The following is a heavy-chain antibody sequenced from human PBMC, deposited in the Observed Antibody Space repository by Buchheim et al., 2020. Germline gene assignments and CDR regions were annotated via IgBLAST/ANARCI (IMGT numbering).Heavy chain of an antibody. V-gene: IGHV4-61*02. J-gene: IGHJ3*02. D-gene: IGHD2-15*01. Sequence: QVQLQESGPGLVKPSQTLSLTCTVSDGSLNNNIYFWSWIRQPAGKGLEWIGRIHTSGSANYNPSLKSRVTTSVDTPKNLLSLTLSSVTAADTAVYYCARLGGACSGGSCYAAAYDMWGQGT. CDR1: DGSLNNNIYF. CDR3: ARLGGACSGGSCYAAAYDM. CDR2: IHTSGSA.